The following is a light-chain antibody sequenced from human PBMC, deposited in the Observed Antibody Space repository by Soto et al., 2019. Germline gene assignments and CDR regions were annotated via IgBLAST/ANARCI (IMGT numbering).Light chain of an antibody. CDR3: QQYGSSPWT. Sequence: EIVLTQSPGTLSLSPGESATLSCRASQPVRKNYLAWYQQKPGQAPRLLIYGASSRATGIPDRFSGSGSGTDFTLTISKLEPEDFAVYYCQQYGSSPWTFGQGTKVEIK. CDR1: QPVRKNY. V-gene: IGKV3-20*01. CDR2: GAS. J-gene: IGKJ1*01.